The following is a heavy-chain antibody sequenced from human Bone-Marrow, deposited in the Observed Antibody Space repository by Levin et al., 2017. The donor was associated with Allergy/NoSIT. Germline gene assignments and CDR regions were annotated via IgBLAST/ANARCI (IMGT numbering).Heavy chain of an antibody. CDR2: ISGSGGST. D-gene: IGHD3-9*01. J-gene: IGHJ6*03. CDR1: GFTFSSYA. Sequence: PGGSLRLSCAASGFTFSSYAMSWVRQAPGKGLEWVSAISGSGGSTYYADSVKGRFTISRDNSKNTLYLQMNSLRAEDTAVYYCAKSWSAVGDILTGYYTYYMDVWGKGTTVTVSS. V-gene: IGHV3-23*01. CDR3: AKSWSAVGDILTGYYTYYMDV.